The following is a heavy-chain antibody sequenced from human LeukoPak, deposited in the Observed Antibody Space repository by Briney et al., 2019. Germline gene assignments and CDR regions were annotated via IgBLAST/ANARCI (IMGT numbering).Heavy chain of an antibody. Sequence: GGSLRLSCAASGFTFSQYWMSWVRQAPGKGLEWVANIKQDGSEKYYVDSVKGRFTISRDNAKNSLYLQMNSLRAEDTAVYYCARYMGITIFGVVIGSYYFDYWGQGTLVTVSS. V-gene: IGHV3-7*01. CDR1: GFTFSQYW. CDR2: IKQDGSEK. CDR3: ARYMGITIFGVVIGSYYFDY. D-gene: IGHD3-3*01. J-gene: IGHJ4*02.